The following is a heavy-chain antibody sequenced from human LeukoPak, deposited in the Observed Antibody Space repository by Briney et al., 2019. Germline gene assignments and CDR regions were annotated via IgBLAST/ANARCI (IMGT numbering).Heavy chain of an antibody. V-gene: IGHV5-51*01. D-gene: IGHD3-22*01. CDR2: IYPGDSDT. CDR3: ARLLGDYYDVSEY. Sequence: GESLKISCKGARYSVNSYWIGWVRQLPGKGLEWMGIIYPGDSDTRYSPSFQGQVTISADKSISTAYLQWSSLKASDTAMYYCARLLGDYYDVSEYWGQGTLVTVSS. CDR1: RYSVNSYW. J-gene: IGHJ4*02.